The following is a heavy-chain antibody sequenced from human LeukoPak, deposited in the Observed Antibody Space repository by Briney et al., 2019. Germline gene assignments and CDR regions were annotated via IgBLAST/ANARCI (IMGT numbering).Heavy chain of an antibody. V-gene: IGHV1-18*01. Sequence: GASVKVSCKASGYTFTSYGISWVRQAPGQGLEWMGWISAYNGNTNYAQKLQGRVTMTTDTSTSTAYMELRSLRSDDTAVYYCARGVRGVMVRPALVAGYYYYYYMDVWGKGTTVTISS. CDR1: GYTFTSYG. CDR3: ARGVRGVMVRPALVAGYYYYYYMDV. CDR2: ISAYNGNT. D-gene: IGHD3-10*01. J-gene: IGHJ6*03.